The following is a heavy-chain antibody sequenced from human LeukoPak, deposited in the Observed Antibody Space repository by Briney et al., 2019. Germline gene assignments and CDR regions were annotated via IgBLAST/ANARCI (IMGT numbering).Heavy chain of an antibody. J-gene: IGHJ5*02. CDR1: GFTFSSYE. CDR3: AKGVSKNP. Sequence: GGSLRLSCAASGFTFSSYEMNWVRQAPGKGQEWVSYISSSGSAIYYADSVKGRFTISRDNAKNSLYLQMSSLRAEDTAVYYCAKGVSKNPWGQGTLVTVSS. CDR2: ISSSGSAI. V-gene: IGHV3-48*03.